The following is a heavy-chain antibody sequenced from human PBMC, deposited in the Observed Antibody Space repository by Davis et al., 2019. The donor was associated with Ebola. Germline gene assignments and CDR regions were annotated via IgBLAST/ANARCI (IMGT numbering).Heavy chain of an antibody. CDR2: INHSGST. Sequence: MPSETLSLTCTVSGYSISSGYYWGWIRQPPGKGLEWIGEINHSGSTNYNPSLKSRVTIPVDTSKNQFSLKLSSVTAADTAVYYCARGLVTYYYDSSGYGSYDAFDIWGQGTMVTVSS. CDR1: GYSISSGYY. J-gene: IGHJ3*02. D-gene: IGHD3-22*01. V-gene: IGHV4-38-2*02. CDR3: ARGLVTYYYDSSGYGSYDAFDI.